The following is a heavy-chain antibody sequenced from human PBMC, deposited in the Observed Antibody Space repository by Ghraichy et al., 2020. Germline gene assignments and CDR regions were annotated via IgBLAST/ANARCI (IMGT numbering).Heavy chain of an antibody. V-gene: IGHV4-4*02. CDR1: GGSVISDNW. CDR3: ARIPYHYYAMDV. D-gene: IGHD2-21*01. Sequence: SETLSLTCAVSGGSVISDNWWSWVRQPPGKGLEWIGEIFHGGNTNYNPSLKSRVTISMDKSMNLLSVRLDSVTAADTAVYYCARIPYHYYAMDVWGQGTTVTVSS. CDR2: IFHGGNT. J-gene: IGHJ6*02.